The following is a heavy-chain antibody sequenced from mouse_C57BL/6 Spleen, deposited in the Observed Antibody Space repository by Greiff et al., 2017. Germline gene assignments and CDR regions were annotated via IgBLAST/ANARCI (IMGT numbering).Heavy chain of an antibody. J-gene: IGHJ3*01. D-gene: IGHD1-1*01. V-gene: IGHV1-52*01. CDR1: GYTFTSYW. CDR3: ARGGDYYGIHLAY. CDR2: IDPSDSET. Sequence: QVQLQQPGAELVRPGSSVKLSCKASGYTFTSYWMHWVKQRPIQGLEWIGNIDPSDSETHYNQKFKDKATLTVDKSSSTAYMQLSSLTSEDSAVYYCARGGDYYGIHLAYWGQGTRVTVSA.